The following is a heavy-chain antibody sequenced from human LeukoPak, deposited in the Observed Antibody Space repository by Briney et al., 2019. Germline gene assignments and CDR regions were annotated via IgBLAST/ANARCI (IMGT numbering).Heavy chain of an antibody. Sequence: SQTLSLTCTVSGGSISSSSYYWGWIRQPPGKGLEWIGSIYYSGSTYYNPSLKSRVTISVDTSKNQFSLKLSSVTAADTAVYYCARVFSLVAAAYQEYYFDYWGQGTLVTVSS. V-gene: IGHV4-39*01. CDR1: GGSISSSSYY. CDR3: ARVFSLVAAAYQEYYFDY. CDR2: IYYSGST. J-gene: IGHJ4*02. D-gene: IGHD2-15*01.